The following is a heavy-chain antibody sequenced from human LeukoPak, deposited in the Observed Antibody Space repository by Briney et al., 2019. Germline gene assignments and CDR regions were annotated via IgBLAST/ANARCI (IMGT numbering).Heavy chain of an antibody. J-gene: IGHJ3*02. CDR3: ARDPHEWWSNPYAFDI. Sequence: GGSLRPSCAASGFTFSSYSMNWVRQAPGKGLEWISYINSGSNTIYYADSVKGRFTISRDNAKNSLYLQMNSLRAEDTAVYYCARDPHEWWSNPYAFDIWGQGTMVTVSS. D-gene: IGHD2-15*01. V-gene: IGHV3-48*04. CDR2: INSGSNTI. CDR1: GFTFSSYS.